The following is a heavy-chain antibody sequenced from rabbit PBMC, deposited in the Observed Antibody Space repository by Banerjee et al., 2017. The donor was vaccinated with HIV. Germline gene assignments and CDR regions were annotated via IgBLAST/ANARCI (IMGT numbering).Heavy chain of an antibody. D-gene: IGHD4-2*01. Sequence: QLKESGGGLVQPGGSLKLSCKASGFDFSSYYMSWVRQAPGKGLEWIGYIEPVFGITYYASWVNGRFTISSDNAQNTVTLQMTSLTAADTATYFCGREDAGYVGYFDLWGQGTLVTVS. CDR3: GREDAGYVGYFDL. CDR1: GFDFSSYY. V-gene: IGHV1S7*01. J-gene: IGHJ4*01. CDR2: IEPVFGIT.